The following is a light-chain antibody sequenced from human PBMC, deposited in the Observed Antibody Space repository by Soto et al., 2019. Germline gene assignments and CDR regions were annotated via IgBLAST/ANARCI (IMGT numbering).Light chain of an antibody. J-gene: IGLJ2*01. V-gene: IGLV3-1*01. Sequence: SYELTQPPSVSVSPGQTASITCSGDKLGDKYACWYQQKPGQSPVLLIYQDNKRPSGIPERFSGSNSGNTATLTISGTQAMDEAHYYCQAWDSSTVVFGGGTKLTVL. CDR2: QDN. CDR1: KLGDKY. CDR3: QAWDSSTVV.